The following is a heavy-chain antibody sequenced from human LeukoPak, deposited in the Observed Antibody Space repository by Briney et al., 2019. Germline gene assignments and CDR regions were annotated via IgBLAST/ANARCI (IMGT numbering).Heavy chain of an antibody. CDR2: ISVCNGNT. J-gene: IGHJ5*02. V-gene: IGHV1-18*01. D-gene: IGHD3-10*01. CDR3: ARDRIVGSGSFGWFDP. Sequence: ASVKVSCKGSGYTFTSYGISWVRQAPGQGLERMGWISVCNGNTTYAQTHHGRVTMTIDTYTTTAYMELRSLRSYVTAVYYCARDRIVGSGSFGWFDPWGQGTLVTVSS. CDR1: GYTFTSYG.